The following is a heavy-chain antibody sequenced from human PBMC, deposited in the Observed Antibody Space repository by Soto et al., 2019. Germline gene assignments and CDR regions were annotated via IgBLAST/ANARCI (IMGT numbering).Heavy chain of an antibody. CDR3: ARGEAATTPLYYYYGMDV. CDR2: IIPIFGTA. J-gene: IGHJ6*02. D-gene: IGHD2-15*01. CDR1: GGTFSSYA. Sequence: GASVKVSCKASGGTFSSYAIIWVRQSPGQGLEWMGGIIPIFGTANYAQKFQGRVTITADESTSTAYMELSSLRSEDTAVYYCARGEAATTPLYYYYGMDVWGQGTTVTVSS. V-gene: IGHV1-69*13.